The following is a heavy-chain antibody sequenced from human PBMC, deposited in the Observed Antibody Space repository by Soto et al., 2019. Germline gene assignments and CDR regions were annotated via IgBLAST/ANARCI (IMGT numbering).Heavy chain of an antibody. CDR1: GFTFSSYE. V-gene: IGHV3-48*03. Sequence: GGSLRLSCAASGFTFSSYEMNWVRQAPGAGQEWVSYISSGNTIYYADSVKGRFTISRDNAKNSLFLQMNSLRAEDTAVYYCVRVHSESNALGYWGQGTLVTVSS. CDR3: VRVHSESNALGY. CDR2: ISSGNTI. J-gene: IGHJ4*02. D-gene: IGHD3-16*01.